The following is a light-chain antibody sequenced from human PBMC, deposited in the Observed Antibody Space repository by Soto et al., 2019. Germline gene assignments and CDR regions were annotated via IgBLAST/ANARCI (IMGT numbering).Light chain of an antibody. CDR2: GAS. Sequence: DIQLTQSPSTLSASLGDRVTITCRASRGINCWLAWYQQKPGKAPKLLIYGASTLQSGVPSRFSGSGSGTEFTLTISSLQPGDFAAYYCQQYDTYWTFGQGTKVDIK. CDR3: QQYDTYWT. CDR1: RGINCW. V-gene: IGKV1-5*03. J-gene: IGKJ1*01.